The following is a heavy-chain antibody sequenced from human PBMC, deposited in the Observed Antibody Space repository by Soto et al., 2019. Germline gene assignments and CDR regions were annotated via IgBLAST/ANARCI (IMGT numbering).Heavy chain of an antibody. Sequence: SETLSLTCTVSGGSISSSSYYWGWIRQPPGKGLEWIGSIYYSGSTYYNPSLKSRVTISVDTSKNQFSLKLSSVTAADTAVYYCARLIAAAAGTHFDYWGQGTLVTVS. CDR3: ARLIAAAAGTHFDY. D-gene: IGHD6-13*01. J-gene: IGHJ4*02. CDR2: IYYSGST. V-gene: IGHV4-39*01. CDR1: GGSISSSSYY.